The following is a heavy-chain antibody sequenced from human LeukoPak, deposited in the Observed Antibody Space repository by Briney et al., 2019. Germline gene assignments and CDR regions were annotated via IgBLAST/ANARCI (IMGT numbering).Heavy chain of an antibody. CDR3: ARARRFAAAGTTAFDI. D-gene: IGHD6-13*01. J-gene: IGHJ3*02. CDR1: GGSVSSGDYY. Sequence: SETLSLTCTVSGGSVSSGDYYWSWIRQPPGKGLEWIGYIYYSGNTYYNPSLKSRLTISVATSKNQFSLKLTSVTAADTAVYYCARARRFAAAGTTAFDIWGQGTMVTVSS. V-gene: IGHV4-30-4*08. CDR2: IYYSGNT.